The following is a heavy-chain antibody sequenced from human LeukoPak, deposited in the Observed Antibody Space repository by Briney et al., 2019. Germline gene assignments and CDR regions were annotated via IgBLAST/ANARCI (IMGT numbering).Heavy chain of an antibody. V-gene: IGHV3-30*18. CDR2: ISYDGSNK. CDR3: AKERQWLVLDY. CDR1: GFTFSSYG. D-gene: IGHD6-19*01. J-gene: IGHJ4*02. Sequence: GGSLRLSCAASGFTFSSYGMHWVRQAPGKGLEWVAVISYDGSNKYYADSVKGRFTISRDNSKNTLNLQMNSLRAEDTAVYYCAKERQWLVLDYWGQGTLVTVSS.